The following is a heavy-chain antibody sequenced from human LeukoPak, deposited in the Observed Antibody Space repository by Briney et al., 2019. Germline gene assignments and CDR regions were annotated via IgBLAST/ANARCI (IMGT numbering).Heavy chain of an antibody. CDR1: GGSFSGYY. V-gene: IGHV4-59*01. CDR2: IYYSGNT. CDR3: ARGLWYSSSSPYFDY. Sequence: SETLSLTCAVYGGSFSGYYWSWIRQPPGKGLEWIGYIYYSGNTNYNPSLKSRVTISVDTSKNQFSLKLSSVTAADTAVYYCARGLWYSSSSPYFDYWGQGTLVTVSS. D-gene: IGHD6-13*01. J-gene: IGHJ4*02.